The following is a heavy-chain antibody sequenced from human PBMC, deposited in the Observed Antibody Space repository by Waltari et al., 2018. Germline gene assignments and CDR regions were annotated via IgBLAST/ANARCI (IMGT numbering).Heavy chain of an antibody. Sequence: QVQLQESGPGLVKPSETLSLTCTVSGAPIRSYYWSWIRQPPGQGLEWLGYIYSSGSTNYNPSLKSRVTISVDTSKNQFSLKLSSVTAADTAVYYCARGVNDFDYWGQGTLVTVSS. CDR3: ARGVNDFDY. CDR1: GAPIRSYY. CDR2: IYSSGST. J-gene: IGHJ4*02. D-gene: IGHD2-21*01. V-gene: IGHV4-59*01.